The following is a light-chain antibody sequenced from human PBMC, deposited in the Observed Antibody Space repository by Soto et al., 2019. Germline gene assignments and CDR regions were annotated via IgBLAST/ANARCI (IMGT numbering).Light chain of an antibody. CDR1: QRGSSSS. CDR2: GVS. J-gene: IGKJ1*01. V-gene: IGKV3-20*01. CDR3: QQYSISST. Sequence: EIVLTQSPATLSLSPGERATLSCRASQRGSSSSLAWYQHKPGQSPRLLIFGVSSRATDIPDRFSGSGSGTNFTLTINRLEPEDFAVDFRQQYSISSTFGQGTKVEIK.